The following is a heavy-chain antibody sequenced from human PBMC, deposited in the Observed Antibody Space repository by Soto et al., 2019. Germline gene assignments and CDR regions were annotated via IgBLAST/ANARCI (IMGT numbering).Heavy chain of an antibody. CDR3: ARAYCGTDSRCWFDP. V-gene: IGHV1-8*01. CDR2: MSPNSGNT. CDR1: GYTCTSYD. Sequence: ASVKVSCKTSGYTCTSYDINWVRQATGQGLEWMGWMSPNSGNTGYAQKFQGRVTMTRDTSIRTAYMELSSLRSEDTAVYYCARAYCGTDSRCWFDPWGQGTLVTVSS. D-gene: IGHD2-21*01. J-gene: IGHJ5*02.